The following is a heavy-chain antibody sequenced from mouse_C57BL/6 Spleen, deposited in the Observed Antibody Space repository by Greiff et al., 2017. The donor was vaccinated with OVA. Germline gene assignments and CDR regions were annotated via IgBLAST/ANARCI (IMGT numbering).Heavy chain of an antibody. J-gene: IGHJ1*03. CDR3: TRGEGTLVYFDV. Sequence: EVKVEESGEGLVKPGGSLKLSCAASGFTFSSYAMSWVRQTPEKRLEWVAYISSGGDYIYYADTVKGRFTISRDNARNTLYLQMSSLKSEDTAMYYCTRGEGTLVYFDVWGTGTTVTVSS. V-gene: IGHV5-9-1*02. CDR1: GFTFSSYA. D-gene: IGHD3-3*01. CDR2: ISSGGDYI.